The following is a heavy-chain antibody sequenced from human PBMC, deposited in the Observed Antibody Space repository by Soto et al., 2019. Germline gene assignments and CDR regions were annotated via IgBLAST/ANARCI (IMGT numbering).Heavy chain of an antibody. CDR2: INPSGGST. CDR1: GYTFTSYY. D-gene: IGHD3-3*01. CDR3: ARDYDFWSGYTSYGMDV. Sequence: ASVKVSCKASGYTFTSYYMHWVRQAPGQGLEWMGIINPSGGSTSYAQKFQGRVTMTRDTSTSTVYMELSSLRSEDTAVYYCARDYDFWSGYTSYGMDVWGQGTTVTVSS. V-gene: IGHV1-46*03. J-gene: IGHJ6*02.